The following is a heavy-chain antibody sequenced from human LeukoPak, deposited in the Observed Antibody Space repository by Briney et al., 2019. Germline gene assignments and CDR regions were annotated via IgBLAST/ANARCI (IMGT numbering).Heavy chain of an antibody. Sequence: QPGGSLRLSCAASGFPFSSYGMGWVRQAPGKGLEWVSGISGGGATTYYADSVKGRFTISRDNSKNTLHLDMSSLRAEDTAEYYCAETFGWPFYFDYWGQGTLVTVSS. D-gene: IGHD2/OR15-2a*01. CDR2: ISGGGATT. J-gene: IGHJ4*02. CDR3: AETFGWPFYFDY. CDR1: GFPFSSYG. V-gene: IGHV3-23*01.